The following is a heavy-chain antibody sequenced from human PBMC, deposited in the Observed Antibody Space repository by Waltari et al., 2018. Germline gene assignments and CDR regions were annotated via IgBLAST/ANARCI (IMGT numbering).Heavy chain of an antibody. J-gene: IGHJ4*02. V-gene: IGHV3-74*03. CDR3: TTNPGY. CDR2: MKTDGTSI. CDR1: GFSTDYW. Sequence: EVQLVASGGGLVQPGGSLQLSCAASGFSTDYWLDWVRQAPGKGLVWVSRMKTDGTSITYADSVKGRFTISRDSAKNTYYLQMNGLRAEDTAVYYCTTNPGYWGQGTLVTVSS.